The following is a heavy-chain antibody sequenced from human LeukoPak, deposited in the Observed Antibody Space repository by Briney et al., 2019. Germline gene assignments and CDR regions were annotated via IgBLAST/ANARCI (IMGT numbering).Heavy chain of an antibody. CDR1: GYTFTGYY. CDR3: ARGGGSSSYLGYYYYGMDV. Sequence: ASVKVSCKASGYTFTGYYMHWVRQAPGQGLEWMGWMNPNSGNTGYAQKFQGRVTMTRNTSISTAYMELSSLRSEDTAVYYCARGGGSSSYLGYYYYGMDVWGQGTTVTVSS. D-gene: IGHD6-13*01. V-gene: IGHV1-8*02. CDR2: MNPNSGNT. J-gene: IGHJ6*02.